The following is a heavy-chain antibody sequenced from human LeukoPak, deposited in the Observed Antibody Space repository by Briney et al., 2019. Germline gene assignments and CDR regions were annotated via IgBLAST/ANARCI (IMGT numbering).Heavy chain of an antibody. Sequence: ASVKVSCKVSGYTLTELSMHWVRQAPGKGLEWMGGFDPEDGETIYAQKLQGRVTMTTDTSTSTAYMELRSLRSDDTAVYYCARVAIVVVIKDYFDYWGQGTLVTVSS. CDR1: GYTLTELS. D-gene: IGHD3-22*01. V-gene: IGHV1-24*01. CDR3: ARVAIVVVIKDYFDY. J-gene: IGHJ4*02. CDR2: FDPEDGET.